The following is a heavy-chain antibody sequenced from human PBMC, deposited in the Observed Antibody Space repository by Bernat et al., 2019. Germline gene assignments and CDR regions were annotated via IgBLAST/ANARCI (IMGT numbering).Heavy chain of an antibody. J-gene: IGHJ4*02. CDR1: GYSFTAYW. V-gene: IGHV5-51*03. CDR2: IYFGGSRT. Sequence: EVQLVQSGAEMREPGESLKISCKVSGYSFTAYWIGWVRQMPGAGLEWMGLIYFGGSRTIYSPSVYGQVTISADKSTNTAYLQWPDLKASDSAMYYCAFAVHGNTYFDYWGQGTLVTVSS. D-gene: IGHD2/OR15-2a*01. CDR3: AFAVHGNTYFDY.